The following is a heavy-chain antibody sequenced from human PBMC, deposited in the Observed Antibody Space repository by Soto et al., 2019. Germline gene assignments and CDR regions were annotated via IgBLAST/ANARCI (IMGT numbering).Heavy chain of an antibody. D-gene: IGHD2-2*01. CDR3: AKLDLGYCSSTSCRAFDP. V-gene: IGHV3-23*01. CDR2: ISGSGGST. Sequence: GGSLRLSCAASGFTFSSFAMSWVRQAPGKGLEWVSGISGSGGSTYHADSVKGRFTISRDNSKNTLYLQMNSLRAEDTAVYYCAKLDLGYCSSTSCRAFDPWGQGTLVTVSS. CDR1: GFTFSSFA. J-gene: IGHJ5*02.